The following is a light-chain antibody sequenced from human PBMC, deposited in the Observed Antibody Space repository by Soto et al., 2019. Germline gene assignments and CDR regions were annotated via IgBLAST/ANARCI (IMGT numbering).Light chain of an antibody. CDR2: GAS. J-gene: IGKJ1*01. Sequence: EIVMTQSPATLSVSPGERATLSCRASQSVSSNLAWYQQKPGQAPRLLIYGASSRAAGIPDRFSGSGSGTDFTLTINRLEPEDFAVYYCQQYVTSRRTFGPGTKVDIK. CDR1: QSVSSN. CDR3: QQYVTSRRT. V-gene: IGKV3-20*01.